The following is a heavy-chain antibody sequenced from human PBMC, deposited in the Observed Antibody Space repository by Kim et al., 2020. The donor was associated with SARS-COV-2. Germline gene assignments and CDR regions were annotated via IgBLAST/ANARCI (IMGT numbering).Heavy chain of an antibody. CDR3: ARGLGDYSGDDFPICSS. CDR1: GFTFTNYD. Sequence: SVKVSCKASGFTFTNYDINWVRQATGQGLEWMGWMNPKSGDTRYAQKFQGRVTMTRDTSITTAYMELRSLRSDDTAVYFCARGLGDYSGDDFPICSSWG. D-gene: IGHD5-12*01. J-gene: IGHJ5*01. V-gene: IGHV1-8*01. CDR2: MNPKSGDT.